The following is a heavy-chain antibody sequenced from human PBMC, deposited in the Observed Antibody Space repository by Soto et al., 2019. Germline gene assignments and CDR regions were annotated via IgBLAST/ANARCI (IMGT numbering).Heavy chain of an antibody. CDR2: IGGSGDFT. CDR3: VKGSSSYRPYYFDY. Sequence: GGSLRLSCTASGFTFSGHAMSWVRQAPGKGLKWVSAIGGSGDFTYYADSVKGRFTISRDNSKNTLFLQMNSVRAEDAAIFYWVKGSSSYRPYYFDYWGQGTLVTVSS. J-gene: IGHJ4*02. CDR1: GFTFSGHA. V-gene: IGHV3-23*01. D-gene: IGHD3-3*01.